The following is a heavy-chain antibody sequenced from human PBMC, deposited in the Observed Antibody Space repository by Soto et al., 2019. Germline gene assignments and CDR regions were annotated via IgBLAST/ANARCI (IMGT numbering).Heavy chain of an antibody. CDR2: IYYSGSDSGST. D-gene: IGHD6-25*01. V-gene: IGHV4-59*01. J-gene: IGHJ4*02. CDR1: GGSINTYY. CDR3: TRGGGDF. Sequence: SETLSLTCTVSGGSINTYYWSWIRQPPGKGLEWIGYIYYSGSDSGSTNYIPSLKSRVTISVDTSKNQFSLRLTSVTAADTAVYFCTRGGGDFWGQGTLVTVPQ.